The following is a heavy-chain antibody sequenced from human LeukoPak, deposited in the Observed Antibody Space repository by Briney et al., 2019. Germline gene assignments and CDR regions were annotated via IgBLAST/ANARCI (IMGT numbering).Heavy chain of an antibody. CDR2: INPSGGST. J-gene: IGHJ4*02. Sequence: ASVKVSCKASGYTFTSYYMHWVRHAPGQGLEWMGIINPSGGSTSYAQKFQGRVTMTRDTSTSTAYMELSSLRPEDTAVYYCAVRNTYDSSGYSYSHFDYWGQGTQVTVSS. V-gene: IGHV1-46*01. D-gene: IGHD3-22*01. CDR3: AVRNTYDSSGYSYSHFDY. CDR1: GYTFTSYY.